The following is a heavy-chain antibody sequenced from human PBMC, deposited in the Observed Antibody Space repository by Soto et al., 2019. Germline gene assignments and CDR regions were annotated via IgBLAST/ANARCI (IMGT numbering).Heavy chain of an antibody. CDR1: GYSFTSYW. Sequence: GESLKISCKGSGYSFTSYWISWVRQMPGKGLEWMGRIGPSDSYTNYSPSLQGHVTISADKSISTAYLQWSSLKASDTAMYYCARLMGYCSSTSCLYYYYYGMDVWGQGTTVTISS. J-gene: IGHJ6*02. CDR3: ARLMGYCSSTSCLYYYYYGMDV. V-gene: IGHV5-10-1*01. CDR2: IGPSDSYT. D-gene: IGHD2-2*01.